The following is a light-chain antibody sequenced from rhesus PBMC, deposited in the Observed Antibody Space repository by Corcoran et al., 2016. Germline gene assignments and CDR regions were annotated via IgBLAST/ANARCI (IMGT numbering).Light chain of an antibody. V-gene: IGKV3-24*01. CDR1: QSVSSS. CDR2: GAS. Sequence: EIVMTQSPATLSLSPGERATLSCRASQSVSSSLAWYQQKPGQAPRLLIYGASRRATGIPDRFSGGGCGTDFTLTISSLEPEDVAVYYCLQRSNWPWTFGQGTKVEIK. J-gene: IGKJ1*01. CDR3: LQRSNWPWT.